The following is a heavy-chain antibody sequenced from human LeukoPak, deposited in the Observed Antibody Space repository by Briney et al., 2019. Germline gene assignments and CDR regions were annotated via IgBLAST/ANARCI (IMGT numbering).Heavy chain of an antibody. Sequence: SETLTLICTVSGGSFSIKYWSWIRQPPGKGLEWIGYIYNSGSTNYNPPLKSRVTISVDTSKNQFSLKLSSVTAADTAVYYCARARGISGWHDYWGQGTLVTVSS. CDR2: IYNSGST. J-gene: IGHJ4*02. D-gene: IGHD6-19*01. CDR1: GGSFSIKY. CDR3: ARARGISGWHDY. V-gene: IGHV4-59*01.